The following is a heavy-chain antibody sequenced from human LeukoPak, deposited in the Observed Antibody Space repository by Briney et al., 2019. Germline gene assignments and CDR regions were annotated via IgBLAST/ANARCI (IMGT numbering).Heavy chain of an antibody. CDR3: ARHNRGVTSYYYYYMDV. CDR2: ISTYNGNT. J-gene: IGHJ6*03. CDR1: GYTFLSYG. D-gene: IGHD3-10*01. Sequence: GASVKVSCKTSGYTFLSYGITWVRQAPGQGLEWMGWISTYNGNTDYAQRLQGRVTMTTDTTTSTAYMELRSLRSDDTAVYYCARHNRGVTSYYYYYMDVWGKGTTVTVSS. V-gene: IGHV1-18*01.